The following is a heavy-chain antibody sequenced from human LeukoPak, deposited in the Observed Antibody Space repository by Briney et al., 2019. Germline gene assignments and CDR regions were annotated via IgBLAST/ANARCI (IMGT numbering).Heavy chain of an antibody. CDR1: GGSISSYY. J-gene: IGHJ4*02. V-gene: IGHV4-4*07. Sequence: PSETLSLTCAVSGGSISSYYWSWIRQHTGKGLEWIGRSYTSGSTNYNPSLKSRVTMSVDTSKNQFSLKLSSATAAGTAVDYCARDGDWSTPFDYWGQGTLVTVSS. CDR2: SYTSGST. D-gene: IGHD3/OR15-3a*01. CDR3: ARDGDWSTPFDY.